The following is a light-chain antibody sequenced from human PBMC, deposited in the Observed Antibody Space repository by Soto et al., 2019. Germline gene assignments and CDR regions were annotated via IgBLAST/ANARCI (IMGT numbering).Light chain of an antibody. CDR2: ENN. Sequence: QAVVTQPPSMSAPPGQKVTISCSGSSSNIGSNYVSWYQQLPGAAPQLLIYENNKRPSGIPDRFSGSKSGTSATLGITGLQTGDEADYYCGSWDTSPSGGQVFGGGTKLTVL. CDR1: SSNIGSNY. J-gene: IGLJ3*02. V-gene: IGLV1-51*02. CDR3: GSWDTSPSGGQV.